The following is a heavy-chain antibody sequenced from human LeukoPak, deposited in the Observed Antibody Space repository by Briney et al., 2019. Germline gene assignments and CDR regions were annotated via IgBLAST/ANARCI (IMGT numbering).Heavy chain of an antibody. J-gene: IGHJ4*02. V-gene: IGHV1-24*01. Sequence: ASVKVSCKVSGYTLTELSMHWVRQAPGKGLEWMGGFDPEDGETIYAQKFQGRVTMTEDTSTDTAYMELSSLRSEDTALYYCAACTSGSCYSGAPFDLWGQGALVTVSS. D-gene: IGHD2-15*01. CDR1: GYTLTELS. CDR2: FDPEDGET. CDR3: AACTSGSCYSGAPFDL.